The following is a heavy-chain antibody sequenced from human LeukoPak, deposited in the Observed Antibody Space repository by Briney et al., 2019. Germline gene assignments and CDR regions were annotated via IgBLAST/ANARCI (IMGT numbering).Heavy chain of an antibody. CDR3: ARAGIAAAGKLD. V-gene: IGHV3-30-3*01. D-gene: IGHD6-13*01. CDR2: ISYDGSNK. CDR1: GFTFSSYA. J-gene: IGHJ4*02. Sequence: GGSLRLSCAASGFTFSSYAMHWVRQAPGKGLEWVAVISYDGSNKYYADSVKGRFTISRDTSKNTLYLQMNSLRAEDTAVYYCARAGIAAAGKLDWGQGTLVTVSS.